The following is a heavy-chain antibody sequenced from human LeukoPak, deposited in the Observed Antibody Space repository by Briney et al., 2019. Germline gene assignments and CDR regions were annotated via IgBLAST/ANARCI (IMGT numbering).Heavy chain of an antibody. CDR2: IWYDGSNK. CDR3: ARDRVGYCSSTSCYARLGWFDP. Sequence: PGRSLRLSCAASGFTFSSYGMHWVHQAPGKGLEWVAVIWYDGSNKYYADSVKGRFTISRDNSKNTLYLQMNSLRAEDTAVYYCARDRVGYCSSTSCYARLGWFDPWGQGTLVTVSS. V-gene: IGHV3-33*01. D-gene: IGHD2-2*01. CDR1: GFTFSSYG. J-gene: IGHJ5*02.